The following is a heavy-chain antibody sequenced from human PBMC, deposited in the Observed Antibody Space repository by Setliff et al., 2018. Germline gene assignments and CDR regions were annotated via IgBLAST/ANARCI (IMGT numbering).Heavy chain of an antibody. CDR3: ARVGGADYYDSSGYYFLKQYYFDY. CDR1: GGSISSGSYY. V-gene: IGHV4-61*09. D-gene: IGHD3-22*01. CDR2: IYTSGST. J-gene: IGHJ4*02. Sequence: SETLSLTCTVSGGSISSGSYYWSWIRQPAGKGLEWIGHIYTSGSTNYNPSLKSRVTISVDTSKNQFSLKLSSVTAADTAVYYCARVGGADYYDSSGYYFLKQYYFDYWGQGTLVTVPQ.